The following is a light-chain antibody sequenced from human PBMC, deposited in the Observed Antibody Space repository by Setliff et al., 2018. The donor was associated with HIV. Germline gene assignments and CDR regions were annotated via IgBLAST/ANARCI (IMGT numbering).Light chain of an antibody. J-gene: IGLJ1*01. V-gene: IGLV3-21*03. CDR1: NIGSKS. Sequence: SYELTQPPSVSVAPGKTARITCGGDNIGSKSVHWYQQKPGQAPVLVVYDNGDRPSGIPERLSGSNSGNTATLTISRVEAGDEADYYCQVWDSSSDHHVFGTGTKVTVL. CDR3: QVWDSSSDHHV. CDR2: DNG.